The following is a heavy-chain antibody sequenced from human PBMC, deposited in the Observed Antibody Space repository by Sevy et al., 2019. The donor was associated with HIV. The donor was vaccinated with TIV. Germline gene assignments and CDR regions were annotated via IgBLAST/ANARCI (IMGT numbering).Heavy chain of an antibody. D-gene: IGHD4-4*01. V-gene: IGHV3-30*01. J-gene: IGHJ5*02. CDR1: GFTFSSYA. CDR2: IWHDGSNK. Sequence: LSLTCAASGFTFSSYAMHWVRQAPGKGLEWVAFIWHDGSNKYMADSVKGRFTISRDNSKNTLFLQMNSLTVEDTAVYYCARETDNSARWLDPWGQGTLVTVSS. CDR3: ARETDNSARWLDP.